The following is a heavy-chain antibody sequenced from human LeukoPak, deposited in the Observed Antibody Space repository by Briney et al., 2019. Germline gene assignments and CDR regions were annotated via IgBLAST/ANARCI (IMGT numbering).Heavy chain of an antibody. CDR1: GGSFSGYY. J-gene: IGHJ3*02. Sequence: SETLSLTCSVYGGSFSGYYWGWIRQPPGKGLEWIGELNHSGSTNYNPSLKSRVTISVDTSNNQFSLKLSSVTAADTAVYYWARGRRQVGADRLYAFDIWGQGTMVTVSS. CDR2: LNHSGST. V-gene: IGHV4-34*01. CDR3: ARGRRQVGADRLYAFDI. D-gene: IGHD1-26*01.